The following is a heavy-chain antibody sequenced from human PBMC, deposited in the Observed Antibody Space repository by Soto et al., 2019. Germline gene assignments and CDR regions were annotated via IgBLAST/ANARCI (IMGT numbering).Heavy chain of an antibody. Sequence: SETLSLTCTVSGGSISSHYWSWVRQAPGKGLEWIGHIYYRGSTTYSPSLRSRSTISVDTSNNQFSLKLNSVTTADTAVYYCARDGREASGMDVWGQGTKVTVSS. J-gene: IGHJ6*02. CDR1: GGSISSHY. D-gene: IGHD1-26*01. CDR2: IYYRGST. CDR3: ARDGREASGMDV. V-gene: IGHV4-59*11.